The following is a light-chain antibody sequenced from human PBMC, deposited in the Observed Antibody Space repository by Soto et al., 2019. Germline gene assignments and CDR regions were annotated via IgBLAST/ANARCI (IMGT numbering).Light chain of an antibody. V-gene: IGKV3-11*01. J-gene: IGKJ3*01. CDR3: QQRSNWPLT. CDR1: QSVSSY. Sequence: EIVLTQSPATLSLPPGERATLSCRASQSVSSYLAWYQQKPGQAPRLLIYDASNRATGIPARFSGSGSGTDFTLTISSLEPQDFAVYYCQQRSNWPLTFAPGTKVDIK. CDR2: DAS.